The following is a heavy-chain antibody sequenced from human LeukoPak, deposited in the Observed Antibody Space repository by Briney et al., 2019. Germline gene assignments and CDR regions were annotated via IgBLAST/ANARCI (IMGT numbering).Heavy chain of an antibody. CDR1: GGTFSSYA. D-gene: IGHD3-22*01. CDR2: IIPIFGTA. V-gene: IGHV1-69*13. J-gene: IGHJ3*02. Sequence: SVKVSCKASGGTFSSYAISWVRQAPGQGLEWMGGIIPIFGTANYAQKFQGRVTITADEATSTAYMELSSLRSEDTAVYYCARVVVISGSLDAFDIWGQGTMVTVSS. CDR3: ARVVVISGSLDAFDI.